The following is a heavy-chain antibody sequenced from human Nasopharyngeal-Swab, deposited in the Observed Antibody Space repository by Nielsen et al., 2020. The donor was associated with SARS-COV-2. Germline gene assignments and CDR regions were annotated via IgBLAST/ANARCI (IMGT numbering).Heavy chain of an antibody. D-gene: IGHD3-16*01. Sequence: SATLSLTCAVSGGSISSSNWWTWVRQPPGKGLEWIGEIYHSGSTNYNPSLKSRVTISVDKSKNQLSLKLNSVTAADTAVYYCAREEGGPTSYYYHGLDVWGQGTTVTVSS. CDR3: AREEGGPTSYYYHGLDV. CDR2: IYHSGST. J-gene: IGHJ6*02. V-gene: IGHV4-4*02. CDR1: GGSISSSNW.